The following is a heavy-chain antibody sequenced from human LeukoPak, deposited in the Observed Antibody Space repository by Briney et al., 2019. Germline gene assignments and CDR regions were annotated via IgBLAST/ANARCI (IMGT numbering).Heavy chain of an antibody. CDR2: MNPNSGNT. CDR3: ARPGRYNSPYDY. CDR1: GYTFTSYD. V-gene: IGHV1-8*01. J-gene: IGHJ4*02. D-gene: IGHD1-14*01. Sequence: ASVKVSCKASGYTFTSYDINWVRQATGQGLEWMGWMNPNSGNTGYAQKFQGRVTMTRNTSISTAYMELSSLRSEDTAVYYCARPGRYNSPYDYWGQGTLVTVSS.